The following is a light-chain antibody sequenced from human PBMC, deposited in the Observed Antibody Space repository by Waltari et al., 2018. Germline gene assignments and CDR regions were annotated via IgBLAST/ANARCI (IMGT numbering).Light chain of an antibody. CDR1: QSVSTN. Sequence: EIVMTQSPVTLSVSPGDRATLSCRASQSVSTNVAWYQHKPGQVPRVLIYGASSRATGIPARFSGSGSGTDFTLTISSLQSEDAAIYYCQQYNKWPPVTFGPGTKVDLK. CDR3: QQYNKWPPVT. J-gene: IGKJ3*01. V-gene: IGKV3-15*01. CDR2: GAS.